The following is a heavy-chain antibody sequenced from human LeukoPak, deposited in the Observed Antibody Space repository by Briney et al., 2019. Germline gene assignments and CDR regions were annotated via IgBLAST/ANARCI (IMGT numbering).Heavy chain of an antibody. CDR2: INHSGST. CDR1: GGSFSGYY. J-gene: IGHJ5*02. Sequence: KSSETLSLTCAVYGGSFSGYYWSWIRQPPGKGLEWIGEINHSGSTNYNPSLKSRVTISVDTSKNQFSLKLSSVTAADTAVYYCARDHPGYSSSWSETYNWFDPWGQGTLVTVSS. D-gene: IGHD6-13*01. V-gene: IGHV4-34*01. CDR3: ARDHPGYSSSWSETYNWFDP.